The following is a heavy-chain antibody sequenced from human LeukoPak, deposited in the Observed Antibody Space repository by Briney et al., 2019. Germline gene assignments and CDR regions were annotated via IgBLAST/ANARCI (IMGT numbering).Heavy chain of an antibody. V-gene: IGHV1-2*04. Sequence: ASVKVSCKASGYTFTGYYMHWVRQAPAQGLEWMGWINPNSGGTNYAQKFQGWVTMTRDTSISTAYMELSRLRSDDTAVYYCARARGYSYGITPNYFDYWGQGTLVTVSS. CDR1: GYTFTGYY. D-gene: IGHD5-18*01. J-gene: IGHJ4*02. CDR2: INPNSGGT. CDR3: ARARGYSYGITPNYFDY.